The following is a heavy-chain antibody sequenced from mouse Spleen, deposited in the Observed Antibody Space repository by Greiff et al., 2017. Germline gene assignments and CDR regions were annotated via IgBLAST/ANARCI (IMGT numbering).Heavy chain of an antibody. CDR3: ARKSLTTVVATGAMDY. J-gene: IGHJ4*01. D-gene: IGHD1-1*01. CDR2: IDPSDSYT. CDR1: GYTFTSYW. V-gene: IGHV1-50*01. Sequence: QVQLQQPGAELVKPGASVKLSCKASGYTFTSYWMQWVKQRPGQGLEWIGEIDPSDSYTNYNQKFKGKATLTVDTSSSTAYMQLSSLTSEDSAVYYCARKSLTTVVATGAMDYWGQGTSVTVSS.